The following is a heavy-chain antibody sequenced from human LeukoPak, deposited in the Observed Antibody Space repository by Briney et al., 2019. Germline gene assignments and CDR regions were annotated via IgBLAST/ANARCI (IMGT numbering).Heavy chain of an antibody. D-gene: IGHD6-19*01. CDR3: ARSRGSGWGRTYYFDY. CDR1: GGSISSGSYY. J-gene: IGHJ4*02. CDR2: IYYSGST. V-gene: IGHV4-61*01. Sequence: PSETLSLTCTVSGGSISSGSYYWSWLRQPPGKGLEWIGYIYYSGSTNYNPSLKSRVTISVDTSKNQFSLKLSSVTAADTAVYYCARSRGSGWGRTYYFDYWGQGTLVTVSS.